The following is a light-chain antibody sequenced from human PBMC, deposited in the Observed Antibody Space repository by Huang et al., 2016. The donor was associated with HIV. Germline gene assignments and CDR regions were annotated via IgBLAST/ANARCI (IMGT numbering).Light chain of an antibody. CDR2: GAS. J-gene: IGKJ1*01. V-gene: IGKV3-20*01. Sequence: EIVLTQSPGTLSLSPGKRATLSCRASQNVANMYLAWYQQQPGQAPRLLVDGASSRATGVPDRVGGRGSGRDFTLTISRLEPEDSAVDYCQQYGNSPWTFGQGTKVEIK. CDR1: QNVANMY. CDR3: QQYGNSPWT.